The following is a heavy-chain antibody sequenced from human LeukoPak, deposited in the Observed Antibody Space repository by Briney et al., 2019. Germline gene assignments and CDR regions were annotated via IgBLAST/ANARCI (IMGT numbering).Heavy chain of an antibody. D-gene: IGHD4-11*01. CDR3: ARGDRTVGFDY. Sequence: ASVKVSCKTSGYTFTSYYMHWVRQAPGQGLEWMGRIIPILGIANYAQKFQGRVTITADKSTSTAYMELSSLRSEDTAVYYCARGDRTVGFDYWGQGTLVTVSS. V-gene: IGHV1-69*04. CDR2: IIPILGIA. CDR1: GYTFTSYY. J-gene: IGHJ4*02.